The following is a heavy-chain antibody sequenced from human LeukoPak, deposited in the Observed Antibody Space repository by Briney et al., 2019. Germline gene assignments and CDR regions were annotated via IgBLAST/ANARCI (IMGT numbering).Heavy chain of an antibody. J-gene: IGHJ5*02. D-gene: IGHD2-2*01. CDR1: GYTFTSYD. CDR2: MNPNSGNT. CDR3: ARAASMVVPAASFDP. Sequence: GASVKVSCKASGYTFTSYDTNWVRQATGQGLEWMGWMNPNSGNTGYAQKFQGRVTMTRNTSISTAYMELSSLRSEDTAVYYCARAASMVVPAASFDPWGQGTLVTVSS. V-gene: IGHV1-8*01.